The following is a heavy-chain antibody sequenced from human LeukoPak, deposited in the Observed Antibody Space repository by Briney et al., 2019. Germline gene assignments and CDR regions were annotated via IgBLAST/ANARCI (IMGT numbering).Heavy chain of an antibody. D-gene: IGHD4-17*01. CDR3: ARDGPGMTTAYYYYYYMDV. CDR1: GGSFSGYY. CDR2: INHSGST. Sequence: PSETLSLTCAVYGGSFSGYYWSWIRQPPGKGLEWIGEINHSGSTNYNPSLKSRVTISVDTSKNQFSLKLSSVTAADTAVYYCARDGPGMTTAYYYYYYMDVWGKGTTVTVSS. J-gene: IGHJ6*03. V-gene: IGHV4-34*01.